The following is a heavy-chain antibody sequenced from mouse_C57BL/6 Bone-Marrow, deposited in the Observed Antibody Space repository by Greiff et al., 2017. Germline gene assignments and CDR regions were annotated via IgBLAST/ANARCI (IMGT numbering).Heavy chain of an antibody. Sequence: EVQLQQSGPELVKPGASVKISCKASGYTFTDYYMNWEKQSHGKSLEWIGDINPNNGGTSYNQKFKGKATLTVDKSSSTAYMELRSLTSEDSAVYYCARAGYDYDVWFAYWGQGTLVTVSA. CDR1: GYTFTDYY. D-gene: IGHD2-4*01. CDR3: ARAGYDYDVWFAY. V-gene: IGHV1-26*01. CDR2: INPNNGGT. J-gene: IGHJ3*01.